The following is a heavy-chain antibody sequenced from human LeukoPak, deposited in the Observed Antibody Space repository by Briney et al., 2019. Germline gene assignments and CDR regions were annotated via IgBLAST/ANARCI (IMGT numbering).Heavy chain of an antibody. CDR3: AKGDDILTGPIDY. V-gene: IGHV3-43*01. Sequence: PGGSLRLSCAASGFIFDDYSMHWVRQVPGKGLEWVALISWDGGTTYYADSVKGRFTISRDNSKNSLYLQMNSLRAEDTALYYCAKGDDILTGPIDYWGQGTLVTVSS. D-gene: IGHD3-9*01. J-gene: IGHJ4*02. CDR2: ISWDGGTT. CDR1: GFIFDDYS.